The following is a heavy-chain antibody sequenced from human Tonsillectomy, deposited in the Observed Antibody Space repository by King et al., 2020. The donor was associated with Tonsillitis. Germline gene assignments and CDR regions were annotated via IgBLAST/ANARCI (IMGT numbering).Heavy chain of an antibody. CDR2: IKQDGSEK. J-gene: IGHJ4*02. Sequence: QLVQSGGDLVQPGGSLRLSCAAYVYSLSNYWISWGRQAPGKGLEWVANIKQDGSEKYFVDSVRGRDTISRDNAKNSLYLQMNSLRAEDTAVYYCARDTGGGVFDYWGQGTLVTVSS. CDR1: VYSLSNYW. D-gene: IGHD2-8*02. V-gene: IGHV3-7*01. CDR3: ARDTGGGVFDY.